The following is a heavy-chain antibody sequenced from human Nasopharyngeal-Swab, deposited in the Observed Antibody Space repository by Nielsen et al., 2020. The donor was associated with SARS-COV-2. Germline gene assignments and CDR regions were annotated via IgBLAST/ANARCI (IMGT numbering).Heavy chain of an antibody. CDR1: GFTFSSYG. V-gene: IGHV3-30*18. CDR2: ISYDGSNK. D-gene: IGHD2-15*01. CDR3: AKAHGGGFYYYYMDV. Sequence: GESLKISCAASGFTFSSYGMHWVRQAPGKGLEWVAVISYDGSNKYYADSVKGRFTISGDNSKNTLYLQMNSLRAEDTAVYYCAKAHGGGFYYYYMDVWGKGTTVTVSS. J-gene: IGHJ6*03.